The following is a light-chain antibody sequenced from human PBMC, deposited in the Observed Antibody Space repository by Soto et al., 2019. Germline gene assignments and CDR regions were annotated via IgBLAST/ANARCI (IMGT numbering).Light chain of an antibody. CDR3: QYYGTSPQT. CDR1: QSVSSSA. V-gene: IGKV3-20*01. Sequence: IVLTQPPFPLSLSPGERATLSCRASQSVSSSALAWYQQKPGHAPRRLIYGASSRATGIPDRFSGSGSGTDFTLTISRLEPEDFAVYYCQYYGTSPQTFGQGTKV. CDR2: GAS. J-gene: IGKJ1*01.